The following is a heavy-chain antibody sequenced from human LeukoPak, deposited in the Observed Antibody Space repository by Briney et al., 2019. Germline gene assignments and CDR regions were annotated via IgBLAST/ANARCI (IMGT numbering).Heavy chain of an antibody. CDR3: AGYYDSSGPDAFDI. CDR2: ISWNSGSI. V-gene: IGHV3-9*01. CDR1: GFTFDDYA. J-gene: IGHJ3*02. Sequence: GRSLRLSCTASGFTFDDYAMHWVRQTPGKGLEWVSGISWNSGSIGYADSVKGRFTISRDNAKNSLYLQMNSLRAEDTALYYCAGYYDSSGPDAFDIWGQGTMVTVSS. D-gene: IGHD3-22*01.